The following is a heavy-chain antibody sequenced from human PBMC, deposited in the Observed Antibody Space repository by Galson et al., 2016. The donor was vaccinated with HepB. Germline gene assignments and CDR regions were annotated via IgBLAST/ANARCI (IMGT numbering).Heavy chain of an antibody. CDR3: ARGDNRGYFYGYEH. CDR1: GYTFNDYG. Sequence: SCKASGYTFNDYGITWVRQAPGQGLEWMGWISVYNGNTNHARKVQDRVTMTTDTSRSTAYMELRSLRPDDTAVYFCARGDNRGYFYGYEHRGQGTLVTVSS. V-gene: IGHV1-18*01. J-gene: IGHJ4*02. CDR2: ISVYNGNT. D-gene: IGHD3-22*01.